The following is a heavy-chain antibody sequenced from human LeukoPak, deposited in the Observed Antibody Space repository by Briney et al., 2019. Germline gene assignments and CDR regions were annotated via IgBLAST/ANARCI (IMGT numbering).Heavy chain of an antibody. Sequence: GRSLRLSCTASGFTFGDYAMSWFRRAPGKGLEWVGFIRSKVYGGTTEYAASVKGRFTISRDDSKSIAYLQMNSLKSEDTAVYYCVRYSGDADYWGQGTLVTVSS. CDR1: GFTFGDYA. J-gene: IGHJ4*02. D-gene: IGHD5-12*01. CDR3: VRYSGDADY. CDR2: IRSKVYGGTT. V-gene: IGHV3-49*03.